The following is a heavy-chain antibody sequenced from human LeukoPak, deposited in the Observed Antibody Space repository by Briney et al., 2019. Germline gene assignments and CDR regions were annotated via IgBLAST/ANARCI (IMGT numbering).Heavy chain of an antibody. J-gene: IGHJ6*03. CDR1: GGSFSGYY. CDR2: INHSGST. CDR3: AGGWWGRGVQGVRLTHYYYYMDV. V-gene: IGHV4-34*01. Sequence: SETLSLTCAVYGGSFSGYYWSWIRQPPGKGLEWIGEINHSGSTNYNPSLKSRVTISVDTSKNQFSLKLSSVTAADTAVYYCAGGWWGRGVQGVRLTHYYYYMDVWGKGTTVTVSS. D-gene: IGHD3-10*01.